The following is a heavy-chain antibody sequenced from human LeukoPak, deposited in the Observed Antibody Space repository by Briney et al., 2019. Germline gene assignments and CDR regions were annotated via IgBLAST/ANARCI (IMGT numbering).Heavy chain of an antibody. Sequence: PSETLSLTCAVYGGPFSGYYWSWIRQPPGKGLEWIGEINHSGSTNYNPSLKSRVTISVDTSKNQFSLKLSSVTAADTAVYYCAREFPRYSSSWYGNYWGQGTLVTVSS. CDR1: GGPFSGYY. CDR3: AREFPRYSSSWYGNY. V-gene: IGHV4-34*01. D-gene: IGHD6-13*01. CDR2: INHSGST. J-gene: IGHJ4*02.